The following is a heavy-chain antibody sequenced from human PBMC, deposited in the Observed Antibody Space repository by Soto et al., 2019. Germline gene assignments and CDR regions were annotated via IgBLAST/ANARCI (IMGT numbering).Heavy chain of an antibody. V-gene: IGHV3-30-3*01. CDR3: ARVPLGPHYEYVWGDLAFDY. J-gene: IGHJ4*02. CDR2: ISYDGSNK. D-gene: IGHD3-16*01. Sequence: QVQLVESGGGVVQPGRSLRLSCAASGFTFSSYAMHWVRQAPGKGLEWVAVISYDGSNKYYADSVKGRFTISRDNSKNTLYLQMNGLRAEDTAVYYCARVPLGPHYEYVWGDLAFDYWGQGTLVTVSS. CDR1: GFTFSSYA.